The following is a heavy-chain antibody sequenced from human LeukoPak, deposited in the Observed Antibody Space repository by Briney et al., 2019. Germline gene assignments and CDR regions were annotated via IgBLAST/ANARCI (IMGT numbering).Heavy chain of an antibody. CDR2: ISYDGTNK. V-gene: IGHV3-30*18. J-gene: IGHJ4*02. CDR1: GFTFSSYG. CDR3: AKDRFSYASGNTDY. Sequence: GGSLRLSCAASGFTFSSYGMHWVRQAPGKGLEWVAAISYDGTNKYYVDSVKGRFTISRDNSKNTLYLQMNRPGPEDTAVYYCAKDRFSYASGNTDYWGQGTLVTVSS. D-gene: IGHD3-10*01.